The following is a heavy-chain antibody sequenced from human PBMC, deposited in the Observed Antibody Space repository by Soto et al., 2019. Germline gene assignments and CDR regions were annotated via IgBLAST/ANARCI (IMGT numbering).Heavy chain of an antibody. D-gene: IGHD5-18*01. J-gene: IGHJ3*02. CDR3: ARCRYSYGYSAFDI. CDR1: GGTFSSYA. CDR2: IIPIFGTA. Sequence: QVQLVQSGAEVKKPVSSVKVSCKASGGTFSSYAIIWVREAPGQGLEWMGGIIPIFGTANYAQKFQGRVTITADESTSTAYMELSSLRSEDTAVYYCARCRYSYGYSAFDIWGQGTMVTVSS. V-gene: IGHV1-69*12.